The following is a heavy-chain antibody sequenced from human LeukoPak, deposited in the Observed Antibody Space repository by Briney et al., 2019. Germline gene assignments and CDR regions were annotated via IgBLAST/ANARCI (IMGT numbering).Heavy chain of an antibody. CDR2: GYYCGST. CDR1: GGSISSNY. V-gene: IGHV4-59*13. Sequence: PSETLSLTCTVSGGSISSNYWSWIWMPPAQGLERNGNGYYCGSTNYNPSLKSRVTISADTSKNQFSLKLSSVTAADTAVYYCARAEGYCSSTSCYVDYYYYYGMDGWGKGTTVTASS. CDR3: ARAEGYCSSTSCYVDYYYYYGMDG. D-gene: IGHD2-2*01. J-gene: IGHJ6*04.